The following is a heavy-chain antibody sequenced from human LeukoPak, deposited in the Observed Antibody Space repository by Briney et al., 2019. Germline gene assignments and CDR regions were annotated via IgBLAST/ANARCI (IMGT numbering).Heavy chain of an antibody. D-gene: IGHD2-2*01. Sequence: GGSLRLSCAASGFTFTNHGIHWVRQAPGKGLEWVAIISYDGGKREYADSVKGRFTISRDNSKNTLHLQMNSLTPEDTAVYYCAKLTVPLDAFDIWGQGTMVTVSS. J-gene: IGHJ3*02. CDR3: AKLTVPLDAFDI. CDR2: ISYDGGKR. CDR1: GFTFTNHG. V-gene: IGHV3-30*18.